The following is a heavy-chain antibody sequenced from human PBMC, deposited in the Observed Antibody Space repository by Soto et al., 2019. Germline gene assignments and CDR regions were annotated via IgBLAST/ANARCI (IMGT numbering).Heavy chain of an antibody. J-gene: IGHJ3*02. CDR1: GFTLSSYS. D-gene: IGHD6-13*01. V-gene: IGHV3-21*01. Sequence: EVQLVESGGGLVKPGGSLRLSCAASGFTLSSYSMNWVRQAPGKGLEWVSSISSSSSYIYYADSVKGRFTISRDNAKNSLYLQMNSLRAEDTAVYYCARYSSSWYDGAFDIWGQGTMVTVSS. CDR3: ARYSSSWYDGAFDI. CDR2: ISSSSSYI.